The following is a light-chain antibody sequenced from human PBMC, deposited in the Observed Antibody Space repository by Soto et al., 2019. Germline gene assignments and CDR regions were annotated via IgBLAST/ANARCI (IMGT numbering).Light chain of an antibody. CDR2: YAT. CDR1: QSVRSH. V-gene: IGKV3-15*01. Sequence: ERVMTQSPATLSVSPGVRATLSCRASQSVRSHLAWYQQKPGQPPRRLLYYATTRATGIPARFSGSGSGTEFALTISSLQSEDFADYYCQQYDSWPLAFGPGTKVDI. J-gene: IGKJ3*01. CDR3: QQYDSWPLA.